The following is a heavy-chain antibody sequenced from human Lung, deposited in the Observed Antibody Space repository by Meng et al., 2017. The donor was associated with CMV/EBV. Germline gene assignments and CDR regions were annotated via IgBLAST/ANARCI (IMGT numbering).Heavy chain of an antibody. V-gene: IGHV3-74*01. D-gene: IGHD3-9*01. J-gene: IGHJ6*02. CDR2: INSDGSST. CDR3: ARVWGDYDILTGYYYSYYYYGMDA. CDR1: GFTFSSYW. Sequence: GESLKISCAASGFTFSSYWMHWVRQAPGKGLVWVSRINSDGSSTSYADSVKGRFTISRDNAKNTLYLQMNSLRAEDTAVYYCARVWGDYDILTGYYYSYYYYGMDAWGQGXTVTVSS.